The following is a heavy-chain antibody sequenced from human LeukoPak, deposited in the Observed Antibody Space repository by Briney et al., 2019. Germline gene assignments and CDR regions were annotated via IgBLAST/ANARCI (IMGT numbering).Heavy chain of an antibody. J-gene: IGHJ4*02. CDR3: ARDGYSIGYFYDL. CDR1: GFTFGRYS. D-gene: IGHD3-22*01. CDR2: IRSDASSI. V-gene: IGHV3-21*01. Sequence: GGTVRLSRVGSGFTFGRYSMNWVRQAPGKGPEWVSSIRSDASSIYYADSVKGRFTISRDNAKNSVFLQMNSLRAGDTAVYYCARDGYSIGYFYDLWGQGTLVTVSS.